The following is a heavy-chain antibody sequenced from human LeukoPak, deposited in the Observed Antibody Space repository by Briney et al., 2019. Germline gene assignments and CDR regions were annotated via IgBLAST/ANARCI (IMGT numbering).Heavy chain of an antibody. CDR1: GDSISNYY. CDR3: ARVNREYYSDTSGYYFP. V-gene: IGHV4-59*01. J-gene: IGHJ5*02. D-gene: IGHD3-22*01. Sequence: SETLSLTCSVSGDSISNYYWTWIRQPPGKGLEWIGYIYYSGSANYNPSLKSRVTISVDTSKNQSSLKLSSVTAADTAVYYCARVNREYYSDTSGYYFPWGQGTLVTVSS. CDR2: IYYSGSA.